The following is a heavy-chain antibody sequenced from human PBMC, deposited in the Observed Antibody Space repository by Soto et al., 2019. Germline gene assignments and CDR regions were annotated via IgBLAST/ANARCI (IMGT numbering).Heavy chain of an antibody. V-gene: IGHV1-2*04. Sequence: QVQLVQSGAEVKKPGASVKVSCKASGYTFTGYYMHWVRQAPGQGLEWMGWINPNSGGTNYAQKFQGWVTMTRDTSISTAYMELSRLRSDDTAVYYCARDIAAQPDYYYYYGMDVWGQGTTVTVSS. CDR1: GYTFTGYY. CDR2: INPNSGGT. J-gene: IGHJ6*02. CDR3: ARDIAAQPDYYYYYGMDV. D-gene: IGHD6-6*01.